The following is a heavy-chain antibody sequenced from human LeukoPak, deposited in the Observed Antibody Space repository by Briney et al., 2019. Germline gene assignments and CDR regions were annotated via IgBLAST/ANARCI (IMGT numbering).Heavy chain of an antibody. V-gene: IGHV4-30-2*01. J-gene: IGHJ4*02. CDR3: ARAGGYYDSTRNDY. Sequence: SETLSLTCTVSGGSISSGGYYWSWIRQPPGKGLEWIGYIYHSGSTYYNPSLKSRVTISVDRSKNQFSLKLSSVTAADTAVYYCARAGGYYDSTRNDYWGQGTLVTVSS. CDR2: IYHSGST. D-gene: IGHD3-22*01. CDR1: GGSISSGGYY.